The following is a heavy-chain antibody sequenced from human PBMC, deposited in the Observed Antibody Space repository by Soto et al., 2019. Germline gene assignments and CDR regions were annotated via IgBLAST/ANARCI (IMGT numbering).Heavy chain of an antibody. D-gene: IGHD6-13*01. CDR2: IYYSGST. CDR1: DGSISSSSYH. J-gene: IGHJ5*02. Sequence: SETLSLTCSVSDGSISSSSYHWGWIRQPPGMGLEWIGSIYYSGSTFYNPSLKSRVTISVDTSKNQFSLKLSSVTAADMAMYYCARPKTIGAAAGKGWFDPWGQGTLVTVS. CDR3: ARPKTIGAAAGKGWFDP. V-gene: IGHV4-39*01.